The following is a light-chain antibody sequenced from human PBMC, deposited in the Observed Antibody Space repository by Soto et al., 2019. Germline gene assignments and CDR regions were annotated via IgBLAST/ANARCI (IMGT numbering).Light chain of an antibody. CDR2: LGS. J-gene: IGKJ3*01. V-gene: IGKV2-28*01. CDR1: QSLLHSNGYNY. CDR3: MQALQTPFT. Sequence: DSVMTQSPRSLPVTPGEPASISCRSSQSLLHSNGYNYLDWYLQKPGQSPQLLIYLGSNRASGGPDRFSGSGSGTDFTLKISRVEAEDVGFYYCMQALQTPFTIGPGTKVDIK.